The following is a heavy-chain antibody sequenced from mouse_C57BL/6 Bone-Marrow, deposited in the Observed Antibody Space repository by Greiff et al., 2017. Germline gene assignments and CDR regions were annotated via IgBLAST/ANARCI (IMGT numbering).Heavy chain of an antibody. Sequence: EVKLKQSVAELVRPGASVKLSCTASGFNIKNTYMHWVKQRPEQGLEWIGRIDPANGNTKYAPKFQGKATITADTSSNTAYLQLSSLTAEDTAIYYCAVGVKLCLACFAYWGQGTLVTVSA. CDR2: IDPANGNT. V-gene: IGHV14-3*01. J-gene: IGHJ3*01. CDR3: AVGVKLCLACFAY. CDR1: GFNIKNTY. D-gene: IGHD1-1*02.